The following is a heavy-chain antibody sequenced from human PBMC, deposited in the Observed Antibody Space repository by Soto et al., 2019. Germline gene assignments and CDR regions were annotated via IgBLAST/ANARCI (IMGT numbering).Heavy chain of an antibody. J-gene: IGHJ4*02. V-gene: IGHV3-7*05. CDR1: GFTFSSYW. Sequence: GGSLRLSCAASGFTFSSYWMSWVRQAPGKGLEWVANIKQDGSEKYYVDSVKGRFTISRDNAKNSLYLQMNSLRAEDTAVYYCAREGGVGATFFDYWGQGTLVTVSS. D-gene: IGHD1-26*01. CDR3: AREGGVGATFFDY. CDR2: IKQDGSEK.